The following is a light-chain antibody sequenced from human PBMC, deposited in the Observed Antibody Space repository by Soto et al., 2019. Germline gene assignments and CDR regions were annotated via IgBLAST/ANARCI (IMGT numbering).Light chain of an antibody. J-gene: IGLJ3*02. CDR1: SSDIGSYNL. CDR2: AGS. Sequence: QSALTQPASVSGSPGQSITVSCTGTSSDIGSYNLVSWYQHHPGKAPKLMIYAGSKRPSGVSSRFSGSKSGNTASLTISGLQAEDGADYYCCSYAGSSTLLFGGGTKLTVL. CDR3: CSYAGSSTLL. V-gene: IGLV2-23*01.